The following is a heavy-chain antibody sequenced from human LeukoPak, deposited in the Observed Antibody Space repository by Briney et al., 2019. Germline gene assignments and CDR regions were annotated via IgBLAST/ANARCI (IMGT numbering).Heavy chain of an antibody. V-gene: IGHV4-61*02. J-gene: IGHJ4*02. CDR3: AMRERLAAAFDY. CDR2: IYSSGST. Sequence: PSETLSLTCTVSGGSISSASYHWSWIRQPAGKGLEWIGRIYSSGSTNYNPSLKSRVTISVDTSKNQFSLKLSPVTAADTAVYYCAMRERLAAAFDYWGQGTLVTVSS. D-gene: IGHD6-13*01. CDR1: GGSISSASYH.